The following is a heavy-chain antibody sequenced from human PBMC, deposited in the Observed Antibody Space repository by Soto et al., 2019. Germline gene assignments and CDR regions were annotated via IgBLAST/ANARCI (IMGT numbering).Heavy chain of an antibody. CDR3: ARHSFIGGSGWGGDY. J-gene: IGHJ4*02. D-gene: IGHD6-19*01. CDR1: GASINWGSNS. Sequence: SETQSLTCDVSGASINWGSNSWAWIRQPPGKGLEWIGNIYYSGNTFYNPSLKSRVTISVDTSKSQFSVKLTSVTATDTAVYYCARHSFIGGSGWGGDYWGPGTLVTVSS. V-gene: IGHV4-39*01. CDR2: IYYSGNT.